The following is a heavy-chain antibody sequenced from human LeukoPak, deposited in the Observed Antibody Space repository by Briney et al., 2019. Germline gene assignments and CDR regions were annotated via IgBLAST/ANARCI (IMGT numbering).Heavy chain of an antibody. D-gene: IGHD3-22*01. V-gene: IGHV3-23*01. J-gene: IGHJ4*02. CDR2: ISGSGGHT. CDR1: GFTFSSYA. Sequence: GGSLRLSCAASGFTFSSYAMGWVRQAQGKGPEWVSSISGSGGHTYFADSVKGRFTISRDNSKNTLDLQMNSLKVEDTAVYYCAKFRYHSNDNNYLDFNYWGQGTLVTVSS. CDR3: AKFRYHSNDNNYLDFNY.